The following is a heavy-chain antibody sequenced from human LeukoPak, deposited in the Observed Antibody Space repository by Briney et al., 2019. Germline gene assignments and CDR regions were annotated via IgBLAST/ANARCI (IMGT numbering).Heavy chain of an antibody. Sequence: TLSLTCTVSGGSISSGDYYWSWIRQPPGKGLEWIGYIYYSGSTYYNPSLKSRVTISVDTSKNQFSLKLSSVTAADTAVYYCARIVGATTEDYWGQGTLVTVSS. J-gene: IGHJ4*02. D-gene: IGHD1-26*01. CDR1: GGSISSGDYY. CDR2: IYYSGST. CDR3: ARIVGATTEDY. V-gene: IGHV4-30-4*01.